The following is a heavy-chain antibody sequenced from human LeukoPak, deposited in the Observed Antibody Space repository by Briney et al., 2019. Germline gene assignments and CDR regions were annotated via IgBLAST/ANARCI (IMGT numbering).Heavy chain of an antibody. CDR3: AKSGGYGLIDY. Sequence: SETLSLTCTVSGASVSGSAYYWGWIRQPPGKGLEWIGNIYYSGSTYYNESLESRVTISIDTSKNQFSLKLNSVAAADTAMYYCAKSGGYGLIDYWGQGTLVTVSS. CDR2: IYYSGST. CDR1: GASVSGSAYY. D-gene: IGHD1-26*01. J-gene: IGHJ4*02. V-gene: IGHV4-39*01.